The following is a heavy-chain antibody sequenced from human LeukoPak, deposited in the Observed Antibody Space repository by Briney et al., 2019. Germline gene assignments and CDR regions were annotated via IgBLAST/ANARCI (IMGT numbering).Heavy chain of an antibody. D-gene: IGHD6-13*01. CDR3: ARDLTRAPGPWYFDL. V-gene: IGHV4-39*07. J-gene: IGHJ2*01. CDR2: IYYSGST. Sequence: PSETLSLTCTVSGGSISSSSYYRGWIRQPPGKGLEWIGSIYYSGSTYYNPSLKSRVTISVDTSKNQFSLKLSSVTAADTAVYYCARDLTRAPGPWYFDLWGRGTLVTVSS. CDR1: GGSISSSSYY.